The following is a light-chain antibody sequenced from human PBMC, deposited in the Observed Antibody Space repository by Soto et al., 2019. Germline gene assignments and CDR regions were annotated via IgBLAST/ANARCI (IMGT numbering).Light chain of an antibody. CDR1: QSLLHSNGYTY. V-gene: IGKV2-28*01. CDR2: LGA. CDR3: MQALQPPT. J-gene: IGKJ4*01. Sequence: DIVMTQSPLSLPVTPGEPASISCRSSQSLLHSNGYTYLDWYLQKPGQSPQLLIYLGANRAAGVPDRFSGSGAGTDFTLKISRVEDEDVGVYCCMQALQPPTFGGGTKVEIK.